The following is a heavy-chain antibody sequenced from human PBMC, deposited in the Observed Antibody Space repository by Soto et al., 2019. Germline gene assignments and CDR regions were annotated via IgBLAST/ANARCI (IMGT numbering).Heavy chain of an antibody. CDR2: ISYDGSNK. Sequence: GGSLRLSCAASGFTFSSYAMHWVRQAPGKGLEWVAVISYDGSNKYYADSVKGRFTISRDNSKNTLYLQMNSLRAEDTAVYYCAREGRKEKGAFYIWGQGTMVTVSS. V-gene: IGHV3-30*04. CDR1: GFTFSSYA. CDR3: AREGRKEKGAFYI. J-gene: IGHJ3*02.